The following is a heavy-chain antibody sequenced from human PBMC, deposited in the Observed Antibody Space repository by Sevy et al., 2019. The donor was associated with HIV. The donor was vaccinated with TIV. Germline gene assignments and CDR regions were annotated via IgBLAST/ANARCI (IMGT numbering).Heavy chain of an antibody. Sequence: GGSLRLSCAASGFTFRTYAFHWVRQAPGRGLEWIGLISSNGDNAFYANSVRGRFTSSRDNSKNTLYLQMNSLRAEDTAVYYCARRRYSSGWENFDYWGQGTLVTVSS. D-gene: IGHD6-19*01. V-gene: IGHV3-30-3*01. J-gene: IGHJ4*02. CDR2: ISSNGDNA. CDR3: ARRRYSSGWENFDY. CDR1: GFTFRTYA.